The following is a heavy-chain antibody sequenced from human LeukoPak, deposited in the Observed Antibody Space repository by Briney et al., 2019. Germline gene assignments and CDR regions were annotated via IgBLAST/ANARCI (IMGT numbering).Heavy chain of an antibody. D-gene: IGHD1-26*01. CDR3: AKDRLSWELLASTPSDY. V-gene: IGHV3-23*01. CDR1: GSTFSSYA. J-gene: IGHJ4*02. CDR2: ISGSGGST. Sequence: PGGSLRLSCAASGSTFSSYAMSWVRQAPGKGLEWVSVISGSGGSTYYADSVKGRFTISRDNSKNTLYLQMNSLRAEDTAVYYCAKDRLSWELLASTPSDYWGQGTLVTVSS.